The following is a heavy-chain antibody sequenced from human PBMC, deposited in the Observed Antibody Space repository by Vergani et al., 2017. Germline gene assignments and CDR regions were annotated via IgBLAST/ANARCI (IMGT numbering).Heavy chain of an antibody. J-gene: IGHJ4*02. D-gene: IGHD4/OR15-4a*01. Sequence: QVQLQEWGAGLLKTSETLSLTCGVSGGSFSDYYWSWIRQAPGMGLEGIGEVNHGGSTNYNPSLKSRVSISVDTSKNQFSLQLTSVTAADSALYFCASFARAPARRNPPPNYGGQGILVTVSS. CDR3: ASFARAPARRNPPPNY. CDR2: VNHGGST. V-gene: IGHV4-34*01. CDR1: GGSFSDYY.